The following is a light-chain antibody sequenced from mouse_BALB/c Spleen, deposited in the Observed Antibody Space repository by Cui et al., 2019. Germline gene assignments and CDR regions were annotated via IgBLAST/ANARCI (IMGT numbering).Light chain of an antibody. CDR1: QDVSTA. J-gene: IGKJ2*01. CDR2: WAS. Sequence: IVMTQSHKFMSTPVGDRVSITCKASQDVSTAVALYPQQPGQSPKLLIYWASTRHTGVPDRFTGRGSGTDYTLTISSVQAEDLALYCCQQHYSTPYTFGGGTKLEIK. V-gene: IGKV6-25*01. CDR3: QQHYSTPYT.